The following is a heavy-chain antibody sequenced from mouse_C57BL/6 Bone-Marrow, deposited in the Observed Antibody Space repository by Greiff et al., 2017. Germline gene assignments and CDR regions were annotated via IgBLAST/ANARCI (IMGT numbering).Heavy chain of an antibody. CDR1: GYAFSSSW. J-gene: IGHJ4*01. CDR3: ARCYFALGD. CDR2: IDPGDGDT. Sequence: QVQLQQSGAELVKPGASVKMSCKASGYAFSSSWMNWVKQRPGQGLEWIGRIDPGDGDTNYNRKFKGKATLTADTSSSTAYMQLSSLTSEDSAVYFCARCYFALGDWGQGTSVTASS. V-gene: IGHV1-82*01.